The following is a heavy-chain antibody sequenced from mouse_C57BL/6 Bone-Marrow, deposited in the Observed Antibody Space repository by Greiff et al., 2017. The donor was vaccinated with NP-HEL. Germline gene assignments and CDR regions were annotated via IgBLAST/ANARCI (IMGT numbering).Heavy chain of an antibody. D-gene: IGHD1-1*01. CDR3: ARRDGSSVFAY. CDR2: ISSGGSYT. CDR1: GFTFSSYS. Sequence: DVQLVESGGDLVKPGGSLKLSCAASGFTFSSYSMSWVRQTPDKRLEWVATISSGGSYTYYPDSVKGRFTISRDNAKNTLYLQMSSLKSEDTAMYYCARRDGSSVFAYWGQGTLVTVSA. V-gene: IGHV5-6*01. J-gene: IGHJ3*01.